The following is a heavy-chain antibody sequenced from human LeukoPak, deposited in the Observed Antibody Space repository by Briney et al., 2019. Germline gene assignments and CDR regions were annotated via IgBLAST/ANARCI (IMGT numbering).Heavy chain of an antibody. V-gene: IGHV3-23*01. Sequence: GGSLRLSCAASGFSFSSYAMNWVRQAPGKGLEWVSSLSGSGRSTLYCRDSVKGRFTISRDNSKNTLYLQMNSLRAEDTAVYYCAKVRGSLTGAFDLWGQGTMVTVSS. J-gene: IGHJ3*01. CDR2: LSGSGRSTL. CDR1: GFSFSSYA. D-gene: IGHD3-9*01. CDR3: AKVRGSLTGAFDL.